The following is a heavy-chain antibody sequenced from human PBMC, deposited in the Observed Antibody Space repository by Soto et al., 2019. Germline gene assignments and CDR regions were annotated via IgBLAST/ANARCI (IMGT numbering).Heavy chain of an antibody. CDR1: GDSIRNRNYY. CDR2: RYDDAST. CDR3: ARGISLGPSGYYLDL. D-gene: IGHD3-22*01. Sequence: QLRLQESGPGLVKPSETLSLSCSVSGDSIRNRNYYWAWIRQPPGKGLEWIVSRYDDASTFYNPSLKRRVTISIDTSKKQLSLKVTSVTAADTAVYYCARGISLGPSGYYLDLWGQGTLVTVSS. J-gene: IGHJ5*02. V-gene: IGHV4-39*01.